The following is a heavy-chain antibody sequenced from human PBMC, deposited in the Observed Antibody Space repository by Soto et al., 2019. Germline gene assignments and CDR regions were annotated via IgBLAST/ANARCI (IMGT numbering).Heavy chain of an antibody. D-gene: IGHD6-13*01. CDR2: IYPGDSDT. CDR1: GYSFTSYW. V-gene: IGHV5-51*01. CDR3: ARLPLIAAAGIPYFDY. Sequence: GESLKISCKGSGYSFTSYWIGWVRQMPGKGLEWMGIIYPGDSDTRYSPSFQGQVTISADKSISTAYLQWSSLKASDTAMYYCARLPLIAAAGIPYFDYWGQGTLVTVSS. J-gene: IGHJ4*02.